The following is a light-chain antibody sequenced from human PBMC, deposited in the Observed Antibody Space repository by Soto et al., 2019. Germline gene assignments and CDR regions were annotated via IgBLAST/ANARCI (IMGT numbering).Light chain of an antibody. CDR2: DVI. J-gene: IGLJ1*01. V-gene: IGLV2-11*01. CDR3: CSYAGSYTHV. CDR1: SSDVGTYTY. Sequence: QPVLTQPRSVSGSPGQSVTISCTGTSSDVGTYTYVSWYQQHPGKAPKLIIYDVIKRPSGVPDRFSGSKSGNTASLTISGLQAEDEADYYCCSYAGSYTHVFGTGTKLTVL.